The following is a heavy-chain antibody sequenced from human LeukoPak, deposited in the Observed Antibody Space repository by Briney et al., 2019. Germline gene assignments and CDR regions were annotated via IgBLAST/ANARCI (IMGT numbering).Heavy chain of an antibody. J-gene: IGHJ4*02. D-gene: IGHD2-2*01. Sequence: ASVKVSCKVSGYTLTELSMHWVRQAPGKGLEWMGGFDPEDGETIYAQKFQGRVTMTEDTSTDTAYMELSSLRSEDTAVYYCATASDCSSTSCYADFDYWGQGTLVSVSS. V-gene: IGHV1-24*01. CDR1: GYTLTELS. CDR3: ATASDCSSTSCYADFDY. CDR2: FDPEDGET.